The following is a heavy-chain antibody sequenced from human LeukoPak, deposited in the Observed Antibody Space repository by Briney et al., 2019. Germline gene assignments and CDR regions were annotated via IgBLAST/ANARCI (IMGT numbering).Heavy chain of an antibody. CDR3: AKDPRKDIVVVVAAYYFDY. CDR1: GFTFSSYG. J-gene: IGHJ4*02. CDR2: ISYDGSNK. V-gene: IGHV3-30*18. Sequence: GSLRLSCAASGFTFSSYGMHWVRQAPGKGLEWVAVISYDGSNKYYADSVKGRFTISRDNSKNTLYLQMNSLRAEDTAVYYCAKDPRKDIVVVVAAYYFDYWGQGTLVTVSS. D-gene: IGHD2-15*01.